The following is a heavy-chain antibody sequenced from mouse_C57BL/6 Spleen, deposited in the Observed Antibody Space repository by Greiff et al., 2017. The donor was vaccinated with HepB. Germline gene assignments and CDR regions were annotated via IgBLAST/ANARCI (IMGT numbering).Heavy chain of an antibody. CDR3: TSPPLGY. Sequence: QVQLKQSGAELVRPGASVTLSCKASGYTFTDYEMHWVKQTPVHGLEWIGAIDPETGGTAYNQKFKGKAIRTADKSSSTAYMELRSLTSEDSAVYYCTSPPLGYWGQGTTLTVSS. CDR1: GYTFTDYE. V-gene: IGHV1-15*01. J-gene: IGHJ2*01. CDR2: IDPETGGT. D-gene: IGHD6-1*01.